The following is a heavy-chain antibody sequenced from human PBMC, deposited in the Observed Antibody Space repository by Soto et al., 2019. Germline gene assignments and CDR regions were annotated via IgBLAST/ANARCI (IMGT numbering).Heavy chain of an antibody. CDR2: INPNSGGT. CDR3: AREGIAVAGRPDYYYYGMDV. D-gene: IGHD6-19*01. V-gene: IGHV1-2*04. J-gene: IGHJ6*02. Sequence: ASVKVSCKASGYTFTGYYMHWVRQAPGQGLEWMGWINPNSGGTNYAQKFQGWVTMTRETSISTAYMGLSRLRSDDTAVYYCAREGIAVAGRPDYYYYGMDVWGQGTTVTVSS. CDR1: GYTFTGYY.